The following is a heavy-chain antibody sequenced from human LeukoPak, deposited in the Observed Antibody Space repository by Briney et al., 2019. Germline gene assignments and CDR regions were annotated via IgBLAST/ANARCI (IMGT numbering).Heavy chain of an antibody. CDR2: INHSGST. D-gene: IGHD3-3*01. CDR1: GGSFSGYY. CDR3: ARGRVLRFLEWLPPPPPMDV. Sequence: SETLSLTCAVYGGSFSGYYWSWIRQPPGKGLEWIGEINHSGSTNYNPSLKSRVTISVDTSKNQFSLKLSSVTAADTAVYYCARGRVLRFLEWLPPPPPMDVWGKGTTVTVSS. J-gene: IGHJ6*03. V-gene: IGHV4-34*01.